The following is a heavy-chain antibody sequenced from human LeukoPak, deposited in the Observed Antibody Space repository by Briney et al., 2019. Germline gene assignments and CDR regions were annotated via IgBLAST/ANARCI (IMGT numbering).Heavy chain of an antibody. D-gene: IGHD5-24*01. Sequence: GGSLRLSCAASGFTFDDYAMHWVRQVPGKGQEWVSLINWDGGSTYYADSVKGRFTISRDNSKNSLYLQMNSLRAEDTALYYCAKDMRENYSYYMDVWGKGTTVTVSS. CDR1: GFTFDDYA. V-gene: IGHV3-43D*03. CDR3: AKDMRENYSYYMDV. CDR2: INWDGGST. J-gene: IGHJ6*03.